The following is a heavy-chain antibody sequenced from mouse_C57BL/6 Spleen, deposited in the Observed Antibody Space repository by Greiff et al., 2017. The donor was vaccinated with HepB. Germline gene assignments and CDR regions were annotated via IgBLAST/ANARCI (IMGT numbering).Heavy chain of an antibody. CDR2: ISYDGSN. J-gene: IGHJ2*01. D-gene: IGHD1-1*01. Sequence: ESGPGLVKPSQSLSLTCSVTGYSITSGYYWNWIRQFPGNKLEWMGYISYDGSNNYNPSLKNRISITRDTSKNQFFLKLNSVTTEDTATYYCARDYYGSSLYWGQGTTLTVSS. V-gene: IGHV3-6*01. CDR3: ARDYYGSSLY. CDR1: GYSITSGYY.